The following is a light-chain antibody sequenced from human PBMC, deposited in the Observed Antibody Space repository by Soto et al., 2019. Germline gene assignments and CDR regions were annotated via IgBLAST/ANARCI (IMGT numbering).Light chain of an antibody. J-gene: IGKJ1*01. V-gene: IGKV1-5*01. CDR1: QSISYW. CDR2: HAS. CDR3: QQYHTYWT. Sequence: DIQMTQSPSTLSASVGDRVTITCRASQSISYWLAWYQQKPGKAPKVLIYHASSLESGVPSRFIGSGSGTEFTLTINSLQPDDLATYYCQQYHTYWTFGQGTKVEIK.